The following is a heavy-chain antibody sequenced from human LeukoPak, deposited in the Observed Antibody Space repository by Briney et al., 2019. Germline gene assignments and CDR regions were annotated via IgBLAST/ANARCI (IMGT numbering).Heavy chain of an antibody. J-gene: IGHJ3*02. V-gene: IGHV1-2*02. Sequence: ASVKVSCKASGYSFIGCYMHWVRQAPGQGPEWMGWINPNSGVTNYAQRFQGRVTMTRDTSTSTAYMELRSLRSDDTAVYYCARGPSYYDSSGDAFDIWGQGTMVTVSS. CDR1: GYSFIGCY. CDR2: INPNSGVT. CDR3: ARGPSYYDSSGDAFDI. D-gene: IGHD3-22*01.